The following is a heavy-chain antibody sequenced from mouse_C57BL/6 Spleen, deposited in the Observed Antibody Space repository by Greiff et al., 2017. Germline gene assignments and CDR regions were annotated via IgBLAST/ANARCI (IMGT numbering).Heavy chain of an antibody. Sequence: VQLQQSGPELVKPGASVKIPCKASGYTFTDYNMDWVKQSHGKSLEWIGDINPNNGGTIYNQKFKGKATLTVDKSSSTAYMELRSLTSEDTAVYYCARSPYGYDGYYYAMDYWGQGTSVTVSS. CDR1: GYTFTDYN. CDR3: ARSPYGYDGYYYAMDY. J-gene: IGHJ4*01. V-gene: IGHV1-18*01. CDR2: INPNNGGT. D-gene: IGHD2-2*01.